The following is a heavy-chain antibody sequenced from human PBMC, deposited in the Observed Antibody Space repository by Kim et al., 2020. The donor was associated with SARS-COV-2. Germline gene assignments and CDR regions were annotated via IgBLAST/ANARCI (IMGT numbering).Heavy chain of an antibody. Sequence: GGSLRLSCAASGFTFSSYGMHWVRQAPGKGLEWVAVISYDGSNKYYADSVKGRFTISRDNSKNTLYLQMNSLRAEDTAVYYCASMGVGEDNAFDIWGQGTMVTVSS. CDR1: GFTFSSYG. V-gene: IGHV3-33*05. CDR3: ASMGVGEDNAFDI. CDR2: ISYDGSNK. J-gene: IGHJ3*02. D-gene: IGHD2-8*01.